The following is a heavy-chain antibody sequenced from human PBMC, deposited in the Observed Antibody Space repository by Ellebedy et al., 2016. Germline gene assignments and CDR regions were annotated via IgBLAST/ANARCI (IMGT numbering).Heavy chain of an antibody. D-gene: IGHD5-12*01. CDR3: ARGGRGYLGYDPLYYMDV. V-gene: IGHV4-31*03. Sequence: SETLSLXCSVSGGSMSSEGYYWTWIRQHPEKGLEWIGYIYYSGSTSYNPSLNSRLTISVDTSNNLFSLRLNSVTAADTAVYYCARGGRGYLGYDPLYYMDVWGTGTTVTVSS. J-gene: IGHJ6*03. CDR1: GGSMSSEGYY. CDR2: IYYSGST.